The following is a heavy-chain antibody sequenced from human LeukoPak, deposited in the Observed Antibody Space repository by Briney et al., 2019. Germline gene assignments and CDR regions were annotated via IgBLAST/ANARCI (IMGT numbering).Heavy chain of an antibody. Sequence: SVKVSCKASGGTFSSYTISLVRQAHGRGLEWMGRISPILGIANYAQKFQGRVTITADKSTSTAYMELSSLRSEDTAVYYCARGYCSSTSCYMSAFDIWGQGTMVTVSS. D-gene: IGHD2-2*02. CDR1: GGTFSSYT. CDR3: ARGYCSSTSCYMSAFDI. J-gene: IGHJ3*02. CDR2: ISPILGIA. V-gene: IGHV1-69*02.